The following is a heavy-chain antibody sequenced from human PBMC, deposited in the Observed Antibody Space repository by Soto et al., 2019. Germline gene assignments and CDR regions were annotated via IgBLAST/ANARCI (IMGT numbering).Heavy chain of an antibody. Sequence: GGSLRLSCAASGFTLSTYAMNWVRQAPGKGLEWVSAISGGGGSTYYADSVKGRVTISRDNSKNTLYLQMNSLRAEDTAVYYCAKVSLGALTFTDYYYYGLDVWGQGTTVTVSS. D-gene: IGHD1-26*01. CDR1: GFTLSTYA. J-gene: IGHJ6*02. V-gene: IGHV3-23*01. CDR3: AKVSLGALTFTDYYYYGLDV. CDR2: ISGGGGST.